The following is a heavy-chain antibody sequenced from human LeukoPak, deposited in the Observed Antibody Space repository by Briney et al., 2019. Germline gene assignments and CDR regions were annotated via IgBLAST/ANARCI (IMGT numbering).Heavy chain of an antibody. CDR2: ISAYNGNT. CDR1: GYTFTSYG. CDR3: AREDRHMNWFDP. V-gene: IGHV1-18*01. Sequence: ASVKVSCKASGYTFTSYGISRVRQAPGQGLEWMGWISAYNGNTNYAQKLQGRVTMTTDTSTSTAYMELRGLRSDDTAVYYCAREDRHMNWFDPWGQGTLVTVSS. J-gene: IGHJ5*02.